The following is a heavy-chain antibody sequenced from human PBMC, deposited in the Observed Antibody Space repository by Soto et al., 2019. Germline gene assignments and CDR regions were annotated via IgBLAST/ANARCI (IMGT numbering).Heavy chain of an antibody. D-gene: IGHD3-10*01. CDR3: AKTKNPYGSGSQSYDY. Sequence: GGSLRLSCAASEFTFSSYGMHWVRQAPGKGLEWVAVISYDGSNKYYADSVKGRFTISRDNSKNTLYLQMNSLRVEDTAVYYCAKTKNPYGSGSQSYDYWGQGTLVTVSS. CDR2: ISYDGSNK. V-gene: IGHV3-30*18. J-gene: IGHJ4*02. CDR1: EFTFSSYG.